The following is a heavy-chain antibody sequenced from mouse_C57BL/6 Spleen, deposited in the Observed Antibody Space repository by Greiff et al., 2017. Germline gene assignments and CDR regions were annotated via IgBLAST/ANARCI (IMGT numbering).Heavy chain of an antibody. J-gene: IGHJ4*01. Sequence: QVQLQQPGTELVKPGASVKLSCKASGYTFTSYWMHWVKQRPGQGLEWIGNINPRNGGTNYNEKFKSKATLTVDKSSSTTYMQLSSLTSEDSAFYYCARSGGYDGYFYAMDYGGQGTSVTVSS. V-gene: IGHV1-53*01. D-gene: IGHD2-3*01. CDR3: ARSGGYDGYFYAMDY. CDR1: GYTFTSYW. CDR2: INPRNGGT.